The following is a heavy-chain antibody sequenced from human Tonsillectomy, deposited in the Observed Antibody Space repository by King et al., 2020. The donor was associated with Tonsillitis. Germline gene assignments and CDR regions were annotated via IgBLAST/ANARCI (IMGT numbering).Heavy chain of an antibody. Sequence: QLQESGPGLVKPSQTPSLTCAVSGGSISSGGYSWSWIRQPPGKGLEWIGYIYYSGSTYYNPSLKSRVTISVDTSKNQFSLKLSSVTAADTAVYYCASEYDYGDYRAFDIWGQGTMVTVSS. V-gene: IGHV4-30-4*07. J-gene: IGHJ3*02. CDR3: ASEYDYGDYRAFDI. CDR2: IYYSGST. D-gene: IGHD4-17*01. CDR1: GGSISSGGYS.